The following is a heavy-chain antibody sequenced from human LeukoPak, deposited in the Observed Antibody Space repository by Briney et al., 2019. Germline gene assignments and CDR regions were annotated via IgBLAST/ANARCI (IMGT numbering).Heavy chain of an antibody. CDR3: AREGYYYYNMDV. CDR2: IDPSDSYT. J-gene: IGHJ6*02. V-gene: IGHV5-10-1*01. CDR1: GYSFTNYS. Sequence: GESLKISCKGSGYSFTNYSIIWVRQVPGKGLEWMGRIDPSDSYTNYSPSFKGHVTISADKSIRTAYLRWSSLKASDTAMYYCAREGYYYYNMDVWGQGTTVTVSS.